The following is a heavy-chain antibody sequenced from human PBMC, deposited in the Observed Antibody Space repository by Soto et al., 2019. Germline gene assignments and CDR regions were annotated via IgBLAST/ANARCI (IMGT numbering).Heavy chain of an antibody. D-gene: IGHD3-10*01. CDR1: GYIFANYP. CDR3: ERVVRHFSGSGEHWFDP. J-gene: IGHJ5*02. CDR2: INPGNGNT. Sequence: QVQLVQSGAEMKRPGASVTVSCTASGYIFANYPMQWVRQAPGQGLEWMGWINPGNGNTKYSKKFQGRLTITRDTSANTIYIELSSLTSKDTAMYYCERVVRHFSGSGEHWFDPWGQGTLVTVSS. V-gene: IGHV1-3*01.